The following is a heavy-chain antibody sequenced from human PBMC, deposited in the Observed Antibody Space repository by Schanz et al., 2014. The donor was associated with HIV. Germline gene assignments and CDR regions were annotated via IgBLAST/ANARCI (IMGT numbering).Heavy chain of an antibody. CDR3: AKDLSGVGATRGGAFDI. Sequence: VQLVESGGGLVKPGGSLRLACAASGFTFDDYAMHWVRQAPGKGLEWVSGISWNSGSIGYADSVKGRFTISRDNAKNSLYLQMNSLRAEDTALYYCAKDLSGVGATRGGAFDIWGQGTMVTVSS. CDR2: ISWNSGSI. CDR1: GFTFDDYA. D-gene: IGHD1-26*01. V-gene: IGHV3-9*01. J-gene: IGHJ3*02.